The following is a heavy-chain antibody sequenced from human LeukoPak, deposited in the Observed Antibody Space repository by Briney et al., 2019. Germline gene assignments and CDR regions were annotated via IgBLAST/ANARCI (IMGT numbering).Heavy chain of an antibody. CDR2: INPNSGGT. J-gene: IGHJ4*02. CDR3: ARRGEILTGYYHFDY. V-gene: IGHV1-2*04. CDR1: GYTFTGYY. D-gene: IGHD3-9*01. Sequence: ASVKVSCKASGYTFTGYYMHWVRQAPGQGLEWMGWINPNSGGTNYAQKFQGWVTMTRGTSISTAYMELSRLRSDDTAVYYCARRGEILTGYYHFDYWGQGTLVTVSS.